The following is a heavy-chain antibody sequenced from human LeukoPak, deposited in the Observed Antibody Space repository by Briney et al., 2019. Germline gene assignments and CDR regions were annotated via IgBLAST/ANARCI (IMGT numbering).Heavy chain of an antibody. CDR2: IYYSGST. J-gene: IGHJ2*01. Sequence: PSETLPLTCTVSGGSISSYYWSWLRQPPGKGLEWIGYIYYSGSTNYNPSLKSRVTISVDTSKNQFSLKLSSVTAADTAVYYCARDPDYGDYVPWYFDLWGRGTLVTVSS. V-gene: IGHV4-59*01. CDR3: ARDPDYGDYVPWYFDL. CDR1: GGSISSYY. D-gene: IGHD4-17*01.